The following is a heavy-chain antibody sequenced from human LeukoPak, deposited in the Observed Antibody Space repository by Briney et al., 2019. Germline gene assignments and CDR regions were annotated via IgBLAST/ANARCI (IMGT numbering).Heavy chain of an antibody. D-gene: IGHD1-26*01. CDR3: ARRGSGSYYLR. J-gene: IGHJ4*02. V-gene: IGHV4-59*08. Sequence: SETLSLTCTVSGGSISSDYWSWIRQPPGKGLECIGNIYYSGSTNYSSSLKSRVTISVDTSKNQFSLKLSSVTAADTAVCYCARRGSGSYYLRWGQGTLVTVSS. CDR2: IYYSGST. CDR1: GGSISSDY.